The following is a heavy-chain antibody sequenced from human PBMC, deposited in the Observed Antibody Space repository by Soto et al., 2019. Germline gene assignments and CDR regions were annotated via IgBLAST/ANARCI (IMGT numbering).Heavy chain of an antibody. J-gene: IGHJ3*01. CDR1: GFTFYNYA. D-gene: IGHD2-8*01. CDR3: VKKGLGSLATYCTTGDCHYAFDV. Sequence: EVQLLESGGGLVRPGGSLRLSCAASGFTFYNYAMNWVRQAPGKGLEWVSTISGGGDGTYYADSVKGRFTISRDNSRNTVYLQMNSLSAEDTAVYYCVKKGLGSLATYCTTGDCHYAFDVWGQGTLVTVSS. CDR2: ISGGGDGT. V-gene: IGHV3-23*01.